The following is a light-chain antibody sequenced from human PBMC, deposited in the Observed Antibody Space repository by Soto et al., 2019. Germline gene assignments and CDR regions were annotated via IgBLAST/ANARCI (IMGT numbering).Light chain of an antibody. V-gene: IGKV1D-13*01. Sequence: AIQLTQSPSSLSASVGDRVTITCRASQGISSALAWYQQKPGKAPKLLIYDASSLESGVPSRFSGSGPGTDFTLTISSLQPEDFATYYCQQFNNYPRTWTFGQGTKVDIK. CDR3: QQFNNYPRTWT. CDR1: QGISSA. J-gene: IGKJ1*01. CDR2: DAS.